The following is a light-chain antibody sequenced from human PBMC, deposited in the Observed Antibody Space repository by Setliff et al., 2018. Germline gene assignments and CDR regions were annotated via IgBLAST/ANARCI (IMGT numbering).Light chain of an antibody. CDR3: GTWDGSLSAGLYV. CDR2: DNN. CDR1: SSNIANNY. V-gene: IGLV1-51*01. Sequence: GGRVTISCSGSSSNIANNYVSWYQQLPGTAPKLLIYDNNKRPSGIPDRFSGSKSGTSATLGITGLQTGDEADYYCGTWDGSLSAGLYVFGTGTKVTVL. J-gene: IGLJ1*01.